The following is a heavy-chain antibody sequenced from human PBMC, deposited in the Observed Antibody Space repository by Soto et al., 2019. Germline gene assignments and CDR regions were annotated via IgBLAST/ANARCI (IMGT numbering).Heavy chain of an antibody. Sequence: QVQLQESGPGLVKPSQTLSLTCTVSGGSISSGGYYWSWIRQHPGKGLEWVGYIYYSGSTYYNPSLKGRVTILGDKAKDQVSLKVSSVHAADTGVFYWAGKGGVLHYWGQGTLVTVSS. V-gene: IGHV4-31*03. CDR3: AGKGGVLHY. D-gene: IGHD1-26*01. CDR1: GGSISSGGYY. CDR2: IYYSGST. J-gene: IGHJ4*02.